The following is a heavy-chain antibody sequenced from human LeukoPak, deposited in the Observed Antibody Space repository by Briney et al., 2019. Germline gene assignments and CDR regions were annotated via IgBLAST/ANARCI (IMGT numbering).Heavy chain of an antibody. CDR2: INPNSGGT. J-gene: IGHJ4*02. CDR3: ARLAGGYSPPRGHPIYYFDY. D-gene: IGHD3-10*01. CDR1: GYTFTGYY. V-gene: IGHV1-2*02. Sequence: GASVKVSCKASGYTFTGYYMHWVRQAPGQGLEWMGWINPNSGGTNYAQKFQGRVTMTRDTSISTAYMELSRLRSDDTAVYYCARLAGGYSPPRGHPIYYFDYWGQGTLVTVSS.